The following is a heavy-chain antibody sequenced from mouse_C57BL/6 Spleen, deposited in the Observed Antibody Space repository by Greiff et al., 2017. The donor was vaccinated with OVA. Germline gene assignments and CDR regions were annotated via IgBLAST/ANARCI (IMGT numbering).Heavy chain of an antibody. D-gene: IGHD1-1*01. CDR1: GYTFTSYW. Sequence: QVQLQQPGAELVKPGASVKLSCKASGYTFTSYWMHWVKQRPGQGLEWIGMIHPNSGSTNYNEKFKSKATLTVDKSSSTAYMQLSSLTSEDSAVYYCAKHTTVVATGAMDDWGQGTSVTVSS. CDR3: AKHTTVVATGAMDD. J-gene: IGHJ4*01. V-gene: IGHV1-64*01. CDR2: IHPNSGST.